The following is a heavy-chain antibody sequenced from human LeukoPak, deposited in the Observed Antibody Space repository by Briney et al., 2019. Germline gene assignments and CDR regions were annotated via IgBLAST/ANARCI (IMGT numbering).Heavy chain of an antibody. CDR1: GGSISSSSYY. CDR3: ARRGGSGRSFDY. Sequence: SSETLSLTCTVSGGSISSSSYYWGWIRQPPGKGLEWIGNIYSSGTSYNPSLKSRVAISVDTSKNQFSLKMNSVTAADTAVYYCARRGGSGRSFDYWGQGTLVTVSS. D-gene: IGHD3-10*01. CDR2: IYSSGT. V-gene: IGHV4-39*01. J-gene: IGHJ4*02.